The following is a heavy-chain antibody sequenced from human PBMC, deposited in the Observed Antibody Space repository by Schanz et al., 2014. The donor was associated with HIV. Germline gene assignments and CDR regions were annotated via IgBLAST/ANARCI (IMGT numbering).Heavy chain of an antibody. Sequence: PGGSLRLSCTASGFSFSDYHMSWIRQAPGKGLEWVSSISESGGRTYSAGSVNGRFTISRDNSKNTLYLQMTTLRTEDTAVYYCAKPEYDSRGNSQSHFDSWGQGTLVTVSS. J-gene: IGHJ4*02. CDR3: AKPEYDSRGNSQSHFDS. D-gene: IGHD3-22*01. V-gene: IGHV3-23*01. CDR2: ISESGGRT. CDR1: GFSFSDYH.